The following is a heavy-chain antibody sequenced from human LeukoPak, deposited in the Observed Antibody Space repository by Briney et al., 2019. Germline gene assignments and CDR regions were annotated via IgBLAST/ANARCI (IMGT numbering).Heavy chain of an antibody. V-gene: IGHV1-2*06. CDR1: GYTFTGYY. CDR3: AREVKLRLGELSFFDY. D-gene: IGHD3-16*02. J-gene: IGHJ4*02. CDR2: ISPNSGGT. Sequence: ASVKVSCKASGYTFTGYYMHWVRQAPGQGLEWMGRISPNSGGTNYAQKFQGRVTMTRDTSISTAYMELSRLRSDGTAVYYCAREVKLRLGELSFFDYWGQGTLVTVSS.